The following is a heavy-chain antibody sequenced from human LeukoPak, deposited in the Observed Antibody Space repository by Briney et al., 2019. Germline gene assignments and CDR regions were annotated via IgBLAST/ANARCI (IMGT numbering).Heavy chain of an antibody. CDR2: IYHSGST. Sequence: PSETLSLTCTVSGYSISSGYYWGWIRQPPGKGLEWIGSIYHSGSTYYNPSLKSRVTISVDTSKNQFSLKLSSVTAADTAVYYCASANYYYYYYMDVWGKGTTVTVSS. V-gene: IGHV4-38-2*02. J-gene: IGHJ6*03. CDR3: ASANYYYYYYMDV. CDR1: GYSISSGYY.